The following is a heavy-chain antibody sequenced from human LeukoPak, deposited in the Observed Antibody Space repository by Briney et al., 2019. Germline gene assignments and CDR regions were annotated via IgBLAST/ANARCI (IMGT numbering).Heavy chain of an antibody. CDR3: ETALFGVFTNGFYYKN. Sequence: GGALSLSCAASGFASSNFCITWFRAPPGKGLERVANINYDGSQKYSVEPVKGRFTISRDNTKNALSLQRSSLSAEDTAVYYCETALFGVFTNGFYYKNWGQGTLVTVSS. J-gene: IGHJ4*02. CDR1: GFASSNFC. V-gene: IGHV3-7*01. D-gene: IGHD3-22*01. CDR2: INYDGSQK.